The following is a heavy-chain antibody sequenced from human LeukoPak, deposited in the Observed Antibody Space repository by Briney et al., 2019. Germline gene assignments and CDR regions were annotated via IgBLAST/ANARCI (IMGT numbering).Heavy chain of an antibody. CDR1: GGSISSYY. CDR2: IYTSGST. D-gene: IGHD3-3*01. CDR3: ARDVKGYDFWSGYYLVSPSDYYYYYYMDV. J-gene: IGHJ6*03. Sequence: SETLSLTCTVSGGSISSYYWSWIRQPAGKGLEWIGRIYTSGSTTYNPSLKSRVTMSVDTSKNQFSLKLSCVTAADTAVYYCARDVKGYDFWSGYYLVSPSDYYYYYYMDVWGKGTTVTVSS. V-gene: IGHV4-4*07.